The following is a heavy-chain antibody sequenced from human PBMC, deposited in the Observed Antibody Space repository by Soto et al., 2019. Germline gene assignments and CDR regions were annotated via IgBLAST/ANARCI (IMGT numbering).Heavy chain of an antibody. D-gene: IGHD2-15*01. J-gene: IGHJ3*02. Sequence: GGSLRLSCVASGFTFSRYVMSWVRQAPGKGLEWVSTINSNGESTYYADSVKGRFTVSRDNTKNTLYLQMNSLRAEDTAVYYCARERIVVVAAPDAFDIWGQGTMVTVSS. CDR1: GFTFSRYV. V-gene: IGHV3-23*01. CDR2: INSNGEST. CDR3: ARERIVVVAAPDAFDI.